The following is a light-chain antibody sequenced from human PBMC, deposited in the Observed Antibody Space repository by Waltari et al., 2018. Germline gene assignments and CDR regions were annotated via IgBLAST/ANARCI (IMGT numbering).Light chain of an antibody. CDR1: QGIRTF. CDR2: SAS. J-gene: IGKJ4*01. Sequence: DIQLTQSPSSLSASVGDRVTITCRVSQGIRTFLNWYRQKPGKVPKFLICSASNLQSGVPSRFSGSGSGTDFTLTITSLEPEDVAVYYCQQRSNWLTFGGGTKVEIK. CDR3: QQRSNWLT. V-gene: IGKV1-27*01.